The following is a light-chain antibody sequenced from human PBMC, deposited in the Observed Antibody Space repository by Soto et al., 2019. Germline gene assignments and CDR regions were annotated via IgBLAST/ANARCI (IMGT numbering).Light chain of an antibody. CDR2: STD. Sequence: QTVVTQEPSFSVSPGRTVTLTCGLSSGSVSTTYYPTSYQQTPGQAPRTLIYSTDTRSSGVPDRFSGSILGNKAALTITGAQADDESDYYCVLYMGRGIWVFGGGTKLTVL. CDR3: VLYMGRGIWV. J-gene: IGLJ3*02. V-gene: IGLV8-61*01. CDR1: SGSVSTTYY.